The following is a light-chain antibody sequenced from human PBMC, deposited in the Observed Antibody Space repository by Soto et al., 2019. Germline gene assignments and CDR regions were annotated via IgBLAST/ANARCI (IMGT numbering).Light chain of an antibody. J-gene: IGKJ1*01. Sequence: EIVMTQSPATLSLSPGQRATLSCRASQSIGTYLAWYQHKPGQAPRLLIYDASNRATGIPARFSGSGSGTEFTLTISSLQPDDFATYYCQQYNSYSWTFGQGTKVDIK. CDR3: QQYNSYSWT. CDR1: QSIGTY. V-gene: IGKV3D-15*01. CDR2: DAS.